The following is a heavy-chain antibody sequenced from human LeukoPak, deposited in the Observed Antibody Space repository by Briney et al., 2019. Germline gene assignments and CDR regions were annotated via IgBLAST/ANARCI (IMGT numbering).Heavy chain of an antibody. CDR3: ARPGWHLPDVQA. Sequence: SGTLSLTCTVSGESISSIHFYWGWIRQSPGKGLEWIGSIFHSGTTYHNPSLKTRLTMSVDASKNQFSLNLNSVTAADTAVYYCARPGWHLPDVQAWGQGTLVTVSS. CDR1: GESISSIHFY. D-gene: IGHD2-15*01. J-gene: IGHJ1*01. V-gene: IGHV4-39*07. CDR2: IFHSGTT.